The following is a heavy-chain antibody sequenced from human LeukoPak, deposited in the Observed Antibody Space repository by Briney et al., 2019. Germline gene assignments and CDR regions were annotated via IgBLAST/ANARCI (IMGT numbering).Heavy chain of an antibody. CDR3: AREAYRSSFFYFDY. V-gene: IGHV4-59*01. Sequence: SETLSLTCSVSGVSISSYYWSWIRQPPGRGQEWIGYVSYTGTTNYNSSLKSRVTISLDRSKNQFSLKLSSVTAADTAVYYCAREAYRSSFFYFDYWGQGTLVIVSS. CDR2: VSYTGTT. CDR1: GVSISSYY. D-gene: IGHD6-13*01. J-gene: IGHJ4*02.